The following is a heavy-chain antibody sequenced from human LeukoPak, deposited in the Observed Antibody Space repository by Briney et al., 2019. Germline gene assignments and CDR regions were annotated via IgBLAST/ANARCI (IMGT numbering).Heavy chain of an antibody. CDR3: ASSYCGGNCLVS. CDR1: GFTFSDYY. Sequence: GGSLRLSCAASGFTFSDYYMSWIRQAPGRGLESVSYISSSGSTTYYTDSVKGRFTISRNNAKNSLYLQMNSLRPEDTAVYYCASSYCGGNCLVSWGQGTLVTVSS. CDR2: ISSSGSTT. J-gene: IGHJ5*02. D-gene: IGHD2-21*02. V-gene: IGHV3-11*01.